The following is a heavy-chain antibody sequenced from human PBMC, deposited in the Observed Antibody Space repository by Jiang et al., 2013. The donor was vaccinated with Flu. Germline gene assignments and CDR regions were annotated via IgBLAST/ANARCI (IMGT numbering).Heavy chain of an antibody. Sequence: GPGLVKPSETPSLTCAVSGSSVSSGYHWGWIRQPPGKGLEWIGSIHHSGTTYYNPSLKSRVSMSVDTSKNQFSLNLSSLTAADTALYYCARGRGGTPGAFDIWGQGTMVTVSS. CDR3: ARGRGGTPGAFDI. CDR1: GSSVSSGYH. CDR2: IHHSGTT. V-gene: IGHV4-38-2*01. D-gene: IGHD3-10*01. J-gene: IGHJ3*02.